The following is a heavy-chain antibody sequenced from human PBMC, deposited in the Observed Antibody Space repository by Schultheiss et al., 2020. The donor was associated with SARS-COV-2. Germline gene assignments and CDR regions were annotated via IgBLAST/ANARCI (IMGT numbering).Heavy chain of an antibody. J-gene: IGHJ6*02. D-gene: IGHD4-17*01. CDR2: IYYSGST. V-gene: IGHV4-59*12. CDR1: GGSISSYY. CDR3: ARTYGYGMDV. Sequence: SETLSLTCTVSGGSISSYYWSWIRQPPGKGLEWIGYIYYSGSTNYNPSLKSRVTMSVDTSKNQFSLKLSSVTAADTAVYYCARTYGYGMDVWGQGTTVTVS.